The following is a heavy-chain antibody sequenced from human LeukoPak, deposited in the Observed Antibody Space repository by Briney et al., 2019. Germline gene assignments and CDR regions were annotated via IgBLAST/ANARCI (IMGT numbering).Heavy chain of an antibody. CDR1: GFTFSSYS. Sequence: GGSLRLSCAASGFTFSSYSMNWVRQAPGKGLEWVSSISGRSSSIYYADSGKGRFTISRDNAKNSLYLQMNSLRAEDTAVYYCVRDLTSANWFDPWGQGTLVTVSS. CDR3: VRDLTSANWFDP. V-gene: IGHV3-21*01. J-gene: IGHJ5*02. CDR2: ISGRSSSI.